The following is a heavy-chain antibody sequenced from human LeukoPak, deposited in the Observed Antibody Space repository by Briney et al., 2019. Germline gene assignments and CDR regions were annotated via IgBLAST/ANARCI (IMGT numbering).Heavy chain of an antibody. D-gene: IGHD2-15*01. Sequence: PGGSLRLSCAASGFTFSSYAMSWVRQAPGKGPEWVSGISGSGGSTHYADSVKDRFTISRDNSKNTLYLQMNSLRAEDTAVYYCAKETVVVVAATPDAFDIWGQGTMVTVSS. CDR2: ISGSGGST. J-gene: IGHJ3*02. V-gene: IGHV3-23*01. CDR1: GFTFSSYA. CDR3: AKETVVVVAATPDAFDI.